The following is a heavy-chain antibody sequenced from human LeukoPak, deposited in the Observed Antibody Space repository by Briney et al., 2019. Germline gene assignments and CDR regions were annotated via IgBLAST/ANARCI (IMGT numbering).Heavy chain of an antibody. CDR3: ASGSGSLPDY. D-gene: IGHD1-26*01. Sequence: GGSLRLSCAASGFTFSSYAMHWVRQAPGKGLEYVSAISSNGGSTYYANSVKGRFTISRDNSKNTLYLQMGSLRAEDMAVYYCASGSGSLPDYRGQGTLVTVSS. J-gene: IGHJ4*02. CDR2: ISSNGGST. CDR1: GFTFSSYA. V-gene: IGHV3-64*01.